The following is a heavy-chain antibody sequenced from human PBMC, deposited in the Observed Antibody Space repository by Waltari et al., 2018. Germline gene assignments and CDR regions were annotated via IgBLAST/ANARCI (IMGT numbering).Heavy chain of an antibody. CDR3: AKKIGGEAVPAIPFDC. V-gene: IGHV3-23*01. CDR1: GFTFSSYA. D-gene: IGHD2-2*01. Sequence: EVQLLESGGGLVQPGGSLRLSCAASGFTFSSYAMTWVRQAPGKGLEWVSVIRGGGGSTFSAASVKGRFTISRDNSKNILYLQMNSLRAEDTAVYYCAKKIGGEAVPAIPFDCWGQGTLVTVSS. J-gene: IGHJ4*02. CDR2: IRGGGGST.